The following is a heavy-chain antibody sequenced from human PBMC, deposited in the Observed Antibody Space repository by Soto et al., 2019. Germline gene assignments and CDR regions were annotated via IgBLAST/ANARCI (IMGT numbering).Heavy chain of an antibody. CDR2: ISYDGSNK. J-gene: IGHJ4*02. Sequence: QVQLVESGGGVVQPGRSLRLSCAASGFTFSSYGMHWVRQAPGKGLEWVAVISYDGSNKYYADSVKGRFTISRDNSKNTLYLQMTSLRAEDTAVYYCAKSAITMVRGPSPHSSPVDYWGQGTLVTVSS. D-gene: IGHD3-10*01. CDR1: GFTFSSYG. V-gene: IGHV3-30*18. CDR3: AKSAITMVRGPSPHSSPVDY.